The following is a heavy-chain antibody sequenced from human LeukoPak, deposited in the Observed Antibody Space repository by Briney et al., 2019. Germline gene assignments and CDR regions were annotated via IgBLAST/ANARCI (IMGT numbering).Heavy chain of an antibody. V-gene: IGHV3-23*01. D-gene: IGHD2-2*01. CDR2: ISGSGGST. Sequence: GGSLRLSCAASGFTFSSYAMSWVRQAPGKGLEWVSAISGSGGSTYYADSVKGRFTISRDNSKNTLYLQMNSLRAEDTAVYYCAKDQGEIVTLGYCSSTSCYYMDVWGKGTTVTVSS. J-gene: IGHJ6*03. CDR3: AKDQGEIVTLGYCSSTSCYYMDV. CDR1: GFTFSSYA.